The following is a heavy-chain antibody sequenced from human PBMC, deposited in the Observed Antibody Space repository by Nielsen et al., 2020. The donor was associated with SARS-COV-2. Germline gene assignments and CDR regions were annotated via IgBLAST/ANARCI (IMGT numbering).Heavy chain of an antibody. V-gene: IGHV4-59*12. CDR3: ARVQTENHIVVVTANAFDI. CDR1: GGSISSYY. J-gene: IGHJ3*02. D-gene: IGHD2-21*02. Sequence: GSLRLSCTVSGGSISSYYWSWIRQPPGKGLEWIGYIYYSGSTNYNPSLKSRVTISVDTSKNQFSLKLSSVTAADTAVYYCARVQTENHIVVVTANAFDIWGQGTMVTVSS. CDR2: IYYSGST.